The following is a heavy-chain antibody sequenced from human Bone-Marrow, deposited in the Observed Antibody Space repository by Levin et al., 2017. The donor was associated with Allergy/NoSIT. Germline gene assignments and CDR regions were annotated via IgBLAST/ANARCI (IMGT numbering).Heavy chain of an antibody. D-gene: IGHD4-11*01. J-gene: IGHJ4*02. CDR3: ARGGEVPSQYYFDY. Sequence: KPSETLSLTCAVNGESFSGYFWTWIRQSPGKGLEWIGQINFNGIPPYNPSLKSRVIISVDPTKKQFSLKLNYLTAADTAVYFCARGGEVPSQYYFDYWGQGTRVTVSS. V-gene: IGHV4-34*01. CDR1: GESFSGYF. CDR2: INFNGIP.